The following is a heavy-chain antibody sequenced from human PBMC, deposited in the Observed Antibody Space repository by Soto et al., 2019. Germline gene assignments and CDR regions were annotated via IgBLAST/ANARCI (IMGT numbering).Heavy chain of an antibody. CDR1: GGSISSYY. CDR2: IYYSGST. Sequence: PSETLSLTCTVSGGSISSYYWSWIRQPPGKGLEWIGYIYYSGSTNYNPSLKSRVTISVDTSKNQFSLKLSSVTAADTAVYYCARAEGTYYDILKWFDPWGQGTLVTVSS. D-gene: IGHD3-9*01. CDR3: ARAEGTYYDILKWFDP. V-gene: IGHV4-59*01. J-gene: IGHJ5*02.